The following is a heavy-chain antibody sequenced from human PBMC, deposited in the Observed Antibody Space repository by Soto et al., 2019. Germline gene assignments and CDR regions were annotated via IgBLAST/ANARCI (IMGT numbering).Heavy chain of an antibody. V-gene: IGHV3-23*01. CDR1: GFTFSSYA. D-gene: IGHD3-9*01. J-gene: IGHJ4*02. CDR2: ISGSGGST. Sequence: GGSLRLSCAASGFTFSSYAMSWVRQAPGKGLEWVSAISGSGGSTYYADSVKGRFTISRDNSKNTLYLQMNSLRAEDTAVYYCAKDLLPYYDILTGYYIRSAFDYWGQGTLVTVSS. CDR3: AKDLLPYYDILTGYYIRSAFDY.